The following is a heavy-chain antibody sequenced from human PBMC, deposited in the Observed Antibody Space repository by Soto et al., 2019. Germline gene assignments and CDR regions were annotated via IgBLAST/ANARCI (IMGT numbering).Heavy chain of an antibody. CDR3: ARGRRANFAP. V-gene: IGHV1-8*01. Sequence: ASVKVSCKASGYTFINYDIMWVRRVPGQGLEWMGWVNPNSGNTGYAQKFQDRVTMTRDRFISTAYMELSSLTYEDTAVYYYARGRRANFAPWGQGTLVTVSS. D-gene: IGHD6-25*01. CDR2: VNPNSGNT. CDR1: GYTFINYD. J-gene: IGHJ5*02.